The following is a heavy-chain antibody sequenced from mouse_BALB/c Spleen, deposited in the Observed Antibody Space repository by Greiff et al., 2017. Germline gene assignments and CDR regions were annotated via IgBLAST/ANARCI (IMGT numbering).Heavy chain of an antibody. CDR3: AYYGYVGAMDY. V-gene: IGHV3-2*02. CDR2: ISYSGST. Sequence: EVKLLESGPGLVKPSQSLSLTCTVTGYSITSDYAWNWIRQFPGNKLEWMGYISYSGSTSYNPSLKSRISITRDTSKNQFFLQLNSVTTEDTATYYCAYYGYVGAMDYWGQGTSVTVSS. CDR1: GYSITSDYA. J-gene: IGHJ4*01. D-gene: IGHD1-2*01.